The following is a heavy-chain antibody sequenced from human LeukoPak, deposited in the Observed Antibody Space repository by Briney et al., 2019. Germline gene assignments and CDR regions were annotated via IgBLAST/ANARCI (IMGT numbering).Heavy chain of an antibody. V-gene: IGHV3-53*01. CDR2: IYSSGST. Sequence: PGGSLRLSCAASGFTVSSNYMSWVRQAPGKGLEFVSIIYSSGSTYYADSVKGRFTISRDNSKNTLHLQMNNLRAEDAAVYYCARVITGSTYGQFDYWGQGALATVSS. CDR3: ARVITGSTYGQFDY. D-gene: IGHD5-18*01. J-gene: IGHJ4*02. CDR1: GFTVSSNY.